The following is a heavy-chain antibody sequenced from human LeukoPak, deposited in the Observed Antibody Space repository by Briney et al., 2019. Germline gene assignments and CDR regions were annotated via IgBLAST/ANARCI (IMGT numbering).Heavy chain of an antibody. CDR2: INHSGST. J-gene: IGHJ4*02. CDR1: GGSFSGYY. D-gene: IGHD3-22*01. CDR3: ARGRRWYDSSGYYDY. V-gene: IGHV4-34*01. Sequence: SETLSLTCAVYGGSFSGYYWSWIRQPPGKGLEWIGEINHSGSTNYNPSLKSRVTISVDTSKNQFSLKLSSVTAADTAVYYCARGRRWYDSSGYYDYWGQGTLVTVSP.